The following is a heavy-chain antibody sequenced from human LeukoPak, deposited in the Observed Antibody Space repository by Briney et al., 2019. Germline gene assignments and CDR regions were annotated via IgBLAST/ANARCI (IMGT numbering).Heavy chain of an antibody. CDR3: ARKDGQEGVVVVPAATLDY. CDR1: GGSFSGYY. Sequence: ETLSLTCAVYGGSFSGYYWSWIRQPPGKGLEWIGEINHSGSTNYNPSLKSRVTISVDTSKNQFSLKLSSVTAADTAVYYCARKDGQEGVVVVPAATLDYWGQGTLVTVSS. J-gene: IGHJ4*02. D-gene: IGHD2-2*01. V-gene: IGHV4-34*01. CDR2: INHSGST.